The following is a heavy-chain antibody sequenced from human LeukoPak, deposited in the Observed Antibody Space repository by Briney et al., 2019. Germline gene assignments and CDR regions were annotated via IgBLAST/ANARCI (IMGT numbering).Heavy chain of an antibody. Sequence: ASVKVSCKASGYTFTGYYMHWVRQAPGQGLEWMGRINPNSGGTNYAQKFQGRVTMTRDTSISTAYMELSRLRSDDTAVYYCATDYYYDSSGFDYWGQGTLSPSPQ. CDR2: INPNSGGT. D-gene: IGHD3-22*01. J-gene: IGHJ4*02. V-gene: IGHV1-2*06. CDR1: GYTFTGYY. CDR3: ATDYYYDSSGFDY.